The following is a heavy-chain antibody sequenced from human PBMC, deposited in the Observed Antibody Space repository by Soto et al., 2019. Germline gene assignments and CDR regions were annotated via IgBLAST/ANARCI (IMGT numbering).Heavy chain of an antibody. J-gene: IGHJ5*02. D-gene: IGHD3-3*02. CDR1: GYTFTSYY. CDR3: ASDSPTIAS. Sequence: QVQLVQSGAEVKKPGASVKVSCKASGYTFTSYYISWVRQAPGQGLEWMGWISAYNGNTNYPQKLQGRVTMTTDTNTSTTYLELLSLGADDTSVYSCASDSPTIASWGQGTLVTVSS. V-gene: IGHV1-18*01. CDR2: ISAYNGNT.